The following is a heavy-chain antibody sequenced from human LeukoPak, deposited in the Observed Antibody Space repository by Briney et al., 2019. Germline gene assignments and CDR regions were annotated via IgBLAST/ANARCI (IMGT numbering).Heavy chain of an antibody. Sequence: GGSLRLSCAASGLTFRTYAMSWVRQAPGKGREWVSSISDSGGYTFYADSVKGRFTISRDNSKNTLYLQMNSLRAEDTAVYYCASPSTYYYDSSGYFSIDYWGQGTLVTVSS. CDR1: GLTFRTYA. D-gene: IGHD3-22*01. V-gene: IGHV3-23*01. J-gene: IGHJ4*02. CDR2: ISDSGGYT. CDR3: ASPSTYYYDSSGYFSIDY.